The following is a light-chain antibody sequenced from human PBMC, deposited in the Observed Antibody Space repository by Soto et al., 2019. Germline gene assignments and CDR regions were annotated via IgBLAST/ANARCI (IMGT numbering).Light chain of an antibody. CDR3: QRYNNWPLT. V-gene: IGKV3-15*01. Sequence: EIIMTQSPATLAVSPGEVATLSFGASQGIGDTLAWYQHKPGQTPRLLIYDTSTRATGVPARFSGSRSGTEFTLTINSLQSEDFAVYYCQRYNNWPLTFGGGTKVDIK. CDR1: QGIGDT. J-gene: IGKJ4*01. CDR2: DTS.